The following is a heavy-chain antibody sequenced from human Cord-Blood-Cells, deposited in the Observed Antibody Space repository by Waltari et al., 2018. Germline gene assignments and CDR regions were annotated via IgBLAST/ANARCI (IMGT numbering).Heavy chain of an antibody. CDR3: ARADWPGIAAADTDY. V-gene: IGHV5-51*01. CDR1: GYSFTSYW. CDR2: IYPGDSDT. J-gene: IGHJ4*02. D-gene: IGHD6-13*01. Sequence: EVQLVHSGAEVEKPGESLKTSWKGSGYSFTSYWIGWVRQLPGKGLEWMGIIYPGDSDTRYSPSFQGQVTISADKSISTAYLQWSSLKASDTAMYYCARADWPGIAAADTDYWGQGTLVTVSS.